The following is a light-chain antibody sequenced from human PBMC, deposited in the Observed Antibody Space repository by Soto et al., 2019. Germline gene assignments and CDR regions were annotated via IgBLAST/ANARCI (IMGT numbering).Light chain of an antibody. J-gene: IGLJ1*01. CDR3: YSFTSSNTYV. Sequence: QSVLTQPPSVSGSPGQSVAISCTRTSSDVGSYNRVSWYQQAPGTAPKVMIYEVSNRPSGVPDRFSGSKSGNTASLTISGLQPEDEADYYCYSFTSSNTYVFGTGTKVTVL. V-gene: IGLV2-18*02. CDR1: SSDVGSYNR. CDR2: EVS.